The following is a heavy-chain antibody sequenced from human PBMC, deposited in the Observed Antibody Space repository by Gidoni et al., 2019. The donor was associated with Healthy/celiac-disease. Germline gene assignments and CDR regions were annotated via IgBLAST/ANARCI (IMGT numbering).Heavy chain of an antibody. CDR1: GFTFSNAW. CDR2: IKSKTDGGTT. J-gene: IGHJ4*02. Sequence: EVQLVESGGGLVKPGGSLRLSCAASGFTFSNAWRSWVRQAPGKGLEWVGRIKSKTDGGTTDYAAPVKGRFTISRDDSKNTLYLQMNSLKTEDTAVYYCTTDPPYYGSGSQPTDYWGQGTLVTVSS. CDR3: TTDPPYYGSGSQPTDY. V-gene: IGHV3-15*01. D-gene: IGHD3-10*01.